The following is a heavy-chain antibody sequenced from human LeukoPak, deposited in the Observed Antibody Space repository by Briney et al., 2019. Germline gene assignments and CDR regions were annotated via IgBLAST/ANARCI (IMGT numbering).Heavy chain of an antibody. CDR2: ISWNSGSI. J-gene: IGHJ3*02. CDR1: GFTFDDYA. Sequence: GGSLRLSCAASGFTFDDYAMHWVRQAPGKGLEWVSGISWNSGSIGYADSVKGRFTISRDNAKNSLYLQMNSLRAEDTAVYYCARGGGAFDIWGQGTMVTVSS. V-gene: IGHV3-9*01. CDR3: ARGGGAFDI. D-gene: IGHD4-23*01.